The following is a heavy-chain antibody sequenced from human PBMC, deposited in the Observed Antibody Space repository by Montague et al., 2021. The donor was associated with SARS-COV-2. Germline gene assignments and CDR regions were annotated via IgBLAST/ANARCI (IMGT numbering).Heavy chain of an antibody. CDR3: VRGIEAAGSYDY. D-gene: IGHD6-13*01. CDR2: TYYRSMWKS. CDR1: GDSVSSNSAT. J-gene: IGHJ4*02. Sequence: CAISGDSVSSNSATWNWIRQSPSRGLEWLGRTYYRSMWKSDYARSVKSRIAINPDTSKNQFSLQLSSVTPEVTALYYCVRGIEAAGSYDYWGQGTLVTVSS. V-gene: IGHV6-1*01.